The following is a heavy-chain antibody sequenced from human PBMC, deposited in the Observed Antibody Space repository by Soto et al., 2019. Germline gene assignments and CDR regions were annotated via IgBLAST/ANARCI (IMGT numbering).Heavy chain of an antibody. Sequence: GGSLRLSCAASGFTFSDYYMSWIRQAPGKGLEWVSYISSSGSTIYYADSVKGRFTISRDNAKNSLYLQMNSLRAEDTAVYYCARAHDYGALWYFDYWGQGTLVTVSS. V-gene: IGHV3-11*01. CDR1: GFTFSDYY. J-gene: IGHJ4*02. D-gene: IGHD4-17*01. CDR3: ARAHDYGALWYFDY. CDR2: ISSSGSTI.